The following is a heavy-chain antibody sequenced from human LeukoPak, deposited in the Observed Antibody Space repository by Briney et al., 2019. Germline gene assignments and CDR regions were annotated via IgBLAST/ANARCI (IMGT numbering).Heavy chain of an antibody. CDR2: IYYSGST. V-gene: IGHV4-59*01. Sequence: SETLSLTCTVSGGSISSYYWSWIRQPPGKGLEWIGYIYYSGSTNYNPSLKRRVTISVDTSKNQFSLKRSSVTAADTAVYYCARFPILTALVEDLPDYWGQGTLVTVSS. J-gene: IGHJ4*02. D-gene: IGHD3-9*01. CDR3: ARFPILTALVEDLPDY. CDR1: GGSISSYY.